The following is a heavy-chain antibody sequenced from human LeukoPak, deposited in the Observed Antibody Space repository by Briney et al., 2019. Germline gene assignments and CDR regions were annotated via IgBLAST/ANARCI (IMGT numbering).Heavy chain of an antibody. CDR3: ARVTSDDYDILTGYHNNWFDP. Sequence: GASVKVSCKASGYTFTGYYMHWVRQAPGQGLEWMGWINPNSGGTNYAQKFQGRVTMTRDTSISTAYMELSRLRSDDTAVYYCARVTSDDYDILTGYHNNWFDPWGQGTLVTVSS. CDR2: INPNSGGT. D-gene: IGHD3-9*01. V-gene: IGHV1-2*02. CDR1: GYTFTGYY. J-gene: IGHJ5*02.